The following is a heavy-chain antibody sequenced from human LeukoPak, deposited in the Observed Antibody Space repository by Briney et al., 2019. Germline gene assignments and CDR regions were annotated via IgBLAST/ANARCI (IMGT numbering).Heavy chain of an antibody. D-gene: IGHD1-26*01. CDR3: TRDTIGSLDY. CDR2: IKQDGSTK. V-gene: IGHV3-7*01. Sequence: GGSLRLSCAASGFTFTNSWMAWVRQAPGKGLEWVANIKQDGSTKHYADSLKGRFTISRDNPKNSLFLQMNNLRADDTAIYYCTRDTIGSLDYWGQGILVTVAS. J-gene: IGHJ4*02. CDR1: GFTFTNSW.